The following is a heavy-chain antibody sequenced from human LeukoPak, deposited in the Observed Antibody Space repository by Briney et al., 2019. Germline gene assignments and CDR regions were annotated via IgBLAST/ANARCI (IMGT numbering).Heavy chain of an antibody. CDR1: GFTFSSYG. D-gene: IGHD1-26*01. V-gene: IGHV3-30*02. Sequence: GGSLRLSCAASGFTFSSYGMHWVRQAPGKGLEWVAFIRYDGSNKYYADSVKGRFTISRDNSKKTLYLQMNSLRAEDTAVYYCARDPYSGTYGDTYYYYMDVWGKGTTVTTSS. CDR3: ARDPYSGTYGDTYYYYMDV. CDR2: IRYDGSNK. J-gene: IGHJ6*03.